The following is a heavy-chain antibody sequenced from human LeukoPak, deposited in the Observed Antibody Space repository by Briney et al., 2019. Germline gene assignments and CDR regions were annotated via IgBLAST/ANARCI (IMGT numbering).Heavy chain of an antibody. Sequence: GGSLRLSCAVSGFTFSSYAMSWVRQAPGKGLEWVSYISSSSSTIYYADSVKGRFTISRDNAKNSLYPQMNSLRAEDTAVYYCASGSGTTGWGQGTLVTVSS. V-gene: IGHV3-48*01. J-gene: IGHJ4*02. D-gene: IGHD1-1*01. CDR2: ISSSSSTI. CDR1: GFTFSSYA. CDR3: ASGSGTTG.